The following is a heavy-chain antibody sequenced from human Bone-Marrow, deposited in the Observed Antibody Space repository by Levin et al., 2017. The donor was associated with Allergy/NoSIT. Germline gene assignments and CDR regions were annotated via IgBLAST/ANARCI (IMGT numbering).Heavy chain of an antibody. J-gene: IGHJ3*02. Sequence: GESLKISCVASGFTFSNYWMTWVRQAPGKGLEWVANIKQDGNEKHYVDSVEGRFTISRDNSKNSLYLQMNSLRAEDTAVYSCARDQRPTRGIAWFDAFDIWGQGTMVIVSS. CDR3: ARDQRPTRGIAWFDAFDI. D-gene: IGHD3-9*01. CDR1: GFTFSNYW. V-gene: IGHV3-7*01. CDR2: IKQDGNEK.